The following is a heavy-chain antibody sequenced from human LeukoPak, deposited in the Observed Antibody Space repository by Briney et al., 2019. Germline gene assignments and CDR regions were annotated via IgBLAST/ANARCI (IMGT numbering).Heavy chain of an antibody. CDR1: GFTFSSYS. V-gene: IGHV3-48*04. Sequence: TGGSLRLSCAASGFTFSSYSMNWVRQAPGKGLEWVSYISSSSSTIYYADSVKGRFTISRDNAKNSLYLQMNSLRAEDTAVYYCARDWYYDSSGYYRPYYYYGMDVWGQGTTVTVSS. J-gene: IGHJ6*02. CDR3: ARDWYYDSSGYYRPYYYYGMDV. CDR2: ISSSSSTI. D-gene: IGHD3-22*01.